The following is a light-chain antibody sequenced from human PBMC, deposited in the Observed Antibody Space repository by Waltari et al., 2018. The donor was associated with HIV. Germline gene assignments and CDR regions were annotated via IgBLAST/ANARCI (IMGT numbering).Light chain of an antibody. Sequence: IQMTQSPSILSASVGDRVTITCRASQNVESWLAWYQQRPGRAPKLLIYKASTLEYGVPARFSGSGSGTDFTLTINSLQPDDFATYYCQQYNSDLYTFGQGTRLELK. V-gene: IGKV1-5*03. J-gene: IGKJ2*01. CDR1: QNVESW. CDR3: QQYNSDLYT. CDR2: KAS.